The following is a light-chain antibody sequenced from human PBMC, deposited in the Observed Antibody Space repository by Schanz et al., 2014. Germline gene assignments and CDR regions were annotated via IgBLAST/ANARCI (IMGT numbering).Light chain of an antibody. CDR2: GTS. CDR1: QSGSDSF. V-gene: IGKV3-20*01. CDR3: QQYGGSPLIT. Sequence: EIALTQSPGTLPLSPGERATLSCRASQSGSDSFLAWYQQKPGQGPRLLIYGTSTRATGIPDRFSGSGSGTDFTLAISRLEPEDFAVYYCQQYGGSPLITFGQGTRLEIK. J-gene: IGKJ5*01.